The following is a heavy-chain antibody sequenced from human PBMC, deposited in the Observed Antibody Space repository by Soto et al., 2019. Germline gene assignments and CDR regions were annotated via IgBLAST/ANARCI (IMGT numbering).Heavy chain of an antibody. CDR3: AKSEWELRDYFDY. Sequence: QVQLVESGGGVVQPGRSLRLSCAASGFTFSSYGMHWVRQAPGKGLEWVAVISYDGSNKYYADSVKGRFTISRDNSKNTLYLQMNSLRAEDTAVYYCAKSEWELRDYFDYWGQGTLVTVSS. V-gene: IGHV3-30*18. J-gene: IGHJ4*02. CDR2: ISYDGSNK. CDR1: GFTFSSYG. D-gene: IGHD1-26*01.